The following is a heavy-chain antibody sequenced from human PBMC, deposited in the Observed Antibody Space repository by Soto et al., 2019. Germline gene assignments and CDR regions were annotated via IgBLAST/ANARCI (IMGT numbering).Heavy chain of an antibody. CDR3: SSQSSEWLLFAS. D-gene: IGHD5-12*01. J-gene: IGHJ4*02. CDR2: ISSSSITI. V-gene: IGHV3-48*01. CDR1: GFTFSRYS. Sequence: EVQLVESGGGLVQPGGSLRLSCAASGFTFSRYSMNWLRQAPGKGVEWVSDISSSSITIYYADSVKGRFTISRDNAKNSLYLQMNSLRAADTAVYYCSSQSSEWLLFASWGQGTLVTVSS.